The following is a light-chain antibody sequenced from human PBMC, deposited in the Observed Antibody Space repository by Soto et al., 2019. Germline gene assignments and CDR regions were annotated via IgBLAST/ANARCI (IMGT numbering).Light chain of an antibody. CDR3: QQYYTTPRT. Sequence: FVMTQSPDSLAVSLGERATINCKSGQSVLYSSNNKNYLAWYQQKPGQPPKLLIYWASTRESGVPDRFSGSGSGTDFTLTISSLQAEDVAVYYCQQYYTTPRTFGQGTKVEI. J-gene: IGKJ1*01. CDR1: QSVLYSSNNKNY. V-gene: IGKV4-1*01. CDR2: WAS.